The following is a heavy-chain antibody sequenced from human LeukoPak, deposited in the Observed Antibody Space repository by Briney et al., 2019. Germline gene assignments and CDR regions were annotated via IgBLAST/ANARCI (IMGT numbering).Heavy chain of an antibody. Sequence: SETLSLTCAVYGGSFSGYCWSWIRQPPGKGLEWIGEINHSGSTNYNPSLKSRVTISVDTSKNQFSLKLSSVTAADTAVYYCARLNLYYDILTGYYEKYYYYGMDVWGQGTTVTVSS. V-gene: IGHV4-34*01. J-gene: IGHJ6*02. CDR3: ARLNLYYDILTGYYEKYYYYGMDV. CDR2: INHSGST. CDR1: GGSFSGYC. D-gene: IGHD3-9*01.